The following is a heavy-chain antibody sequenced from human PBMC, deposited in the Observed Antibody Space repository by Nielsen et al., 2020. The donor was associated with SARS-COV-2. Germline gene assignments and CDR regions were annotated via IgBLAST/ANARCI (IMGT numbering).Heavy chain of an antibody. CDR3: ARASFYDYSNYGYFDY. J-gene: IGHJ4*02. CDR2: IYYSGST. D-gene: IGHD4-11*01. Sequence: ESLKISCTVSGGSISSSSYYWGWIRQPPGKGLEWIGSIYYSGSTYYNPSLKSRVTISVDTSKNQFSLKLSSVTAADTAVYYCARASFYDYSNYGYFDYWGQGTLVTVSS. CDR1: GGSISSSSYY. V-gene: IGHV4-39*07.